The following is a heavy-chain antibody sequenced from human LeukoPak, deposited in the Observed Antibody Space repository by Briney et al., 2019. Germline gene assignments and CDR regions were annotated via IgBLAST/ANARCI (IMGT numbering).Heavy chain of an antibody. Sequence: ASVKVSCTVSGYTLTELSMHWVRQAPGKGLEWMGGFDPEDGETIYAQKFQGRVTMTEDTSTDTAYMELSSPRSEDTAVYYCATVGANWYNWNDVPFDYWGQGTLVTVSS. CDR2: FDPEDGET. CDR1: GYTLTELS. D-gene: IGHD1-20*01. J-gene: IGHJ4*02. CDR3: ATVGANWYNWNDVPFDY. V-gene: IGHV1-24*01.